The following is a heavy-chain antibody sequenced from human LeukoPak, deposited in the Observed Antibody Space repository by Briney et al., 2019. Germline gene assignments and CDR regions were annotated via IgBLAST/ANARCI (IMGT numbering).Heavy chain of an antibody. Sequence: GGSLRLSCAASGFALSSYAMSWVRQAPGKGLEWVSVIYSGGSTYYADSVKGRFTISRDNSKNTLYLQMNSLRAEDTAVYYCARGLRYVDYWGQGTLVTVSS. CDR3: ARGLRYVDY. CDR1: GFALSSYA. J-gene: IGHJ4*02. CDR2: IYSGGST. D-gene: IGHD3-9*01. V-gene: IGHV3-53*01.